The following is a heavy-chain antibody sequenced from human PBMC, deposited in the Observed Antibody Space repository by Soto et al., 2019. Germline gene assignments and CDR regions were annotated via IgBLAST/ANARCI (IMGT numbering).Heavy chain of an antibody. Sequence: GGSLRLSCAASGFTFSSYAMSWVRQAPGKGLEWVSAISGSGGSTYYADPVKGRFTISRDNSKNTLYLQMNSLRAEDTAVYYCAKTSPADIVVVVAATNWFDPWGQGTLVTVSS. J-gene: IGHJ5*02. CDR1: GFTFSSYA. D-gene: IGHD2-15*01. V-gene: IGHV3-23*01. CDR3: AKTSPADIVVVVAATNWFDP. CDR2: ISGSGGST.